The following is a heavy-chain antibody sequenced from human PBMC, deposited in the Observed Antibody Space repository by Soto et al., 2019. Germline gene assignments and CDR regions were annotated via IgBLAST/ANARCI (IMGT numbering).Heavy chain of an antibody. CDR2: IIPIFNIP. D-gene: IGHD3-10*01. J-gene: IGHJ6*02. CDR3: AKARGYGSGRNNHYYGMDV. Sequence: QVHLVQSGSEVRKPGSSVKVSCKDSGGTLSSYAITWVRLAPGQGLEWMGGIIPIFNIPDYAQKFQGRVSITADKATSTAYMELSNLRTEDTAIYYCAKARGYGSGRNNHYYGMDVWSQGTTVTVSS. V-gene: IGHV1-69*17. CDR1: GGTLSSYA.